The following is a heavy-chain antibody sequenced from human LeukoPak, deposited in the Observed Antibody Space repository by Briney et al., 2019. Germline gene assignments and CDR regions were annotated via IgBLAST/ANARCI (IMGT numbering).Heavy chain of an antibody. J-gene: IGHJ4*02. CDR3: AKESAYAGSGYRTFTFFDY. D-gene: IGHD3-22*01. Sequence: GGTLRLSCAASGFSFSSYAMSWVRQAPGKGLEWVSTISGSGTTTYYADSVKSRFTISRDSSKNTLFLQMNSMRAEDSAVYYCAKESAYAGSGYRTFTFFDYWGQGALVTVSS. CDR1: GFSFSSYA. CDR2: ISGSGTTT. V-gene: IGHV3-23*01.